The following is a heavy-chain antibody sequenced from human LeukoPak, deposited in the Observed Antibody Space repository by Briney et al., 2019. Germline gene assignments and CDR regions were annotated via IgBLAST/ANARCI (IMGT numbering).Heavy chain of an antibody. D-gene: IGHD6-13*01. CDR1: GYTFTSYG. J-gene: IGHJ4*02. V-gene: IGHV1-18*01. CDR2: ISAYNGNT. Sequence: GASVKVSCKASGYTFTSYGISWVRQSPGQGLEWMGWISAYNGNTNYAQKLQGRVTMTTDTSTSTAYMELRSLRSEDTAVYYCAASYSSSDHPWANSWGQGTLVTVSS. CDR3: AASYSSSDHPWANS.